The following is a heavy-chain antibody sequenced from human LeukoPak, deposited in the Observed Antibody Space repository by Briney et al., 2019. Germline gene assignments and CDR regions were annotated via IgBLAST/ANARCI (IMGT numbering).Heavy chain of an antibody. V-gene: IGHV1-69*06. Sequence: ASVKVSCKASGGTFSSYAISWVRRAPGKGLEWMGGIIPIFGTANYAQKFQGRVTITADKSTSIADMELSSLRSEDTAVYYCARSSIIAAAGPYYFDYWGQGTLVTVSS. CDR3: ARSSIIAAAGPYYFDY. J-gene: IGHJ4*02. CDR2: IIPIFGTA. CDR1: GGTFSSYA. D-gene: IGHD6-13*01.